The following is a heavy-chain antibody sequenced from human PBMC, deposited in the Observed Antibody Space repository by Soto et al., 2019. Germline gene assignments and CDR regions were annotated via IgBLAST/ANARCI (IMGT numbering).Heavy chain of an antibody. D-gene: IGHD3-3*01. J-gene: IGHJ6*02. CDR2: IYYSGST. CDR3: ARDLPTSITIFGGGMDV. CDR1: GGSISSGDYY. V-gene: IGHV4-30-4*01. Sequence: QVQLQESGPGLVKPSQTLSLTCTVSGGSISSGDYYWSWIRQPPGKGLEWIGYIYYSGSTYYNPSLKSRVTISVVTSKNQFSLKLSSVTAADTAVYYCARDLPTSITIFGGGMDVWGQGTTVTVSS.